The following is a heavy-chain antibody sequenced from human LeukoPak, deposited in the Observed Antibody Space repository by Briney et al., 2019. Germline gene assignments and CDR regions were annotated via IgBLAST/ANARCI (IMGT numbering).Heavy chain of an antibody. V-gene: IGHV3-21*04. CDR2: ISSSSSYI. D-gene: IGHD6-19*01. CDR3: AREQLQHSSGWGLDY. Sequence: GGSLRLSCAASGFTFSSYSMNWVRQAPGKGLEWVSSISSSSSYIYYADSVKGRFTISRDNAKNSLYLQMNSLRAEDTAVYYCAREQLQHSSGWGLDYWGQGTLVTVSS. CDR1: GFTFSSYS. J-gene: IGHJ4*02.